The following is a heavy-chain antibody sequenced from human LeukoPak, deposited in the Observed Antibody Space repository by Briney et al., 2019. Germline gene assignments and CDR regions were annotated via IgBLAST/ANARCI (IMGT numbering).Heavy chain of an antibody. D-gene: IGHD3-22*01. J-gene: IGHJ4*02. V-gene: IGHV3-21*01. CDR1: GFTFSSYS. Sequence: PGGSLRLSCAASGFTFSSYSMNWVRQAPGKGLEWVSSISSSSSYIYYADSVKGRFTISRDNAKNSLYLQMNSLRAKDTAVYYCARRMGPYDSSGYSNYWGQGTLVTASS. CDR2: ISSSSSYI. CDR3: ARRMGPYDSSGYSNY.